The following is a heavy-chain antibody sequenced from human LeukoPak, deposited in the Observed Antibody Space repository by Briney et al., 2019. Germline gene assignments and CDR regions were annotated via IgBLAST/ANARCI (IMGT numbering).Heavy chain of an antibody. CDR1: GGSISSSSYY. CDR3: ARVGHFPNWFDP. J-gene: IGHJ5*02. Sequence: SETLSLTCTVSGGSISSSSYYWGWIRQPPGKGLEWIGSIYYSGSTYYNPSLKSRVTISVDTSKNQFSLKLSSVTAADTAVYYCARVGHFPNWFDPWGQGTLVTVSS. V-gene: IGHV4-39*07. D-gene: IGHD3-3*02. CDR2: IYYSGST.